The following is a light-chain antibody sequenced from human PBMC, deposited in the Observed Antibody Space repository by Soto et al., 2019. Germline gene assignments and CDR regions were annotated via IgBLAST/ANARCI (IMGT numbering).Light chain of an antibody. CDR3: QQRSTWPWT. V-gene: IGKV3-11*01. CDR1: QSVSSY. Sequence: EIVLTQSPATLSLSPGERATLSCSSSQSVSSYLAWYQQEPGQAPRLLIYDASNRATGIPARFSGSGSGTDFTLTLSSLEPEDFAVYYCQQRSTWPWTFGQGTKVDI. J-gene: IGKJ1*01. CDR2: DAS.